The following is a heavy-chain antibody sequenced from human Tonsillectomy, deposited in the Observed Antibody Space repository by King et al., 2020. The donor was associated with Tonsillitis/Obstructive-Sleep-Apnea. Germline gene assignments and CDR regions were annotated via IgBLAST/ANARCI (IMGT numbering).Heavy chain of an antibody. CDR1: GFTFSSYG. Sequence: VQLVESGAEVKKPGASVKVSCKASGFTFSSYGIIWVRQAPGQGLEWVGWISAYNGDTNYAHKLQDRVTMTTDTSTSTASMELRSLISDDTAVYYCARVSAFAWELLPVDPWGQGTLVTVSS. V-gene: IGHV1-18*01. D-gene: IGHD1-26*01. CDR3: ARVSAFAWELLPVDP. J-gene: IGHJ5*02. CDR2: ISAYNGDT.